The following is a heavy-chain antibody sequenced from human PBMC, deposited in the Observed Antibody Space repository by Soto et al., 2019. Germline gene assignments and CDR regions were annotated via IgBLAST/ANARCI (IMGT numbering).Heavy chain of an antibody. CDR1: GYTFTSYY. CDR3: ARIVAATNPLYYYYGMDV. V-gene: IGHV1-46*01. Sequence: QVQLVQSGAEVKKPGASVKVSCKASGYTFTSYYMHWVRQAPGQGLEWMGIINPSGGSTSDAQKFQGRVTMTRDTSTSTVYMELSSLRSEDTAVYYCARIVAATNPLYYYYGMDVWGQGTTVTVSS. J-gene: IGHJ6*02. D-gene: IGHD2-15*01. CDR2: INPSGGST.